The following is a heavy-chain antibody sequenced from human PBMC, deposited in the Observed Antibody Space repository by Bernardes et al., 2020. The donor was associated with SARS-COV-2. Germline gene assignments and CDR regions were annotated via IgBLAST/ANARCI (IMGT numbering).Heavy chain of an antibody. CDR3: ARWGRITSAFDI. CDR2: ISSSSSYI. V-gene: IGHV3-21*01. J-gene: IGHJ3*02. Sequence: GGSLRLSCAASGFTFSSYSMNWVRQAPGKGLEWVSSISSSSSYIYYADSVKGRFTISRDNAKNSLYLQMNSLRAEDTAVYYCARWGRITSAFDIWGQGTMVTVSS. D-gene: IGHD3-10*01. CDR1: GFTFSSYS.